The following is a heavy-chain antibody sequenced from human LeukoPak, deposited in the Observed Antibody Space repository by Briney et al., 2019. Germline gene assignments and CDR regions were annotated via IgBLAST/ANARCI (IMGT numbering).Heavy chain of an antibody. CDR3: ARSSGWKYNIDY. J-gene: IGHJ4*02. CDR1: GYTFTCYY. Sequence: ASVKVSCKASGYTFTCYYMHWVRQAPGQGLEWMGWINPNSGATTSAQKFQGRVTMTRDTSFSTAYMELSRLRSDDTAMYYCARSSGWKYNIDYWGQGTLVTVSS. D-gene: IGHD6-19*01. V-gene: IGHV1-2*02. CDR2: INPNSGAT.